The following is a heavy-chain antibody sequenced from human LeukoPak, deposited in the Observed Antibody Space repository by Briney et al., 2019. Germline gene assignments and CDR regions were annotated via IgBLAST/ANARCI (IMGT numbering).Heavy chain of an antibody. CDR3: AKDSIVGATGSFDY. Sequence: PGGSRRLSCAASGFTFDDYTMHWVRQAPGKGLEWVSLISWDGGSTYYADSVKGRFTISRDNSKNSLYLQMNSLRTEDTALYYCAKDSIVGATGSFDYWGQGTLVTVSS. J-gene: IGHJ4*02. D-gene: IGHD1-26*01. CDR2: ISWDGGST. CDR1: GFTFDDYT. V-gene: IGHV3-43*01.